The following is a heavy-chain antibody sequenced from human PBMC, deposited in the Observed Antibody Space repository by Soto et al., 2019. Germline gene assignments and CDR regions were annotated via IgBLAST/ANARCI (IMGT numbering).Heavy chain of an antibody. Sequence: QVQLVQSGAEVKKPGASVKVSCKASGYTYSTYGITCVRRAPGQGLEWMGWISVYNGNTNYAQKLQGRVTMTTDTSTSTAYMELRSLASDDTPVNSCARGDELWYFHFWGRGTLVTVSS. CDR3: ARGDELWYFHF. CDR1: GYTYSTYG. CDR2: ISVYNGNT. D-gene: IGHD1-26*01. V-gene: IGHV1-18*01. J-gene: IGHJ2*01.